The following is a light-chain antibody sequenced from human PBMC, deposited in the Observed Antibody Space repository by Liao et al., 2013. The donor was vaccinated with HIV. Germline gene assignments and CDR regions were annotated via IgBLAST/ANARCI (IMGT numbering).Light chain of an antibody. CDR1: NIGGRS. Sequence: SYVLTQPPSVSVAPGATATITCGGDNIGGRSVHWYQHKAGQAPHLVISYDKDRPSGIPARFSGSNSGNTATLTISRVEVGDEADYYCQVWDSSGDHPRVFGGGTKLTVL. V-gene: IGLV3-21*04. J-gene: IGLJ3*02. CDR3: QVWDSSGDHPRV. CDR2: YDK.